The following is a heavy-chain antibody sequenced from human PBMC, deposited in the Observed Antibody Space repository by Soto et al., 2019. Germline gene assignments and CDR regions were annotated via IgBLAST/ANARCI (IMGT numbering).Heavy chain of an antibody. CDR2: IHHSGST. CDR1: GGSISSSSYY. D-gene: IGHD1-26*01. Sequence: PSETLSLTCTVSGGSISSSSYYWGWIRQPPGKGLEWIGEIHHSGSTYYNPSLKSRVTISVDKSKNHFSLKLSSVTAADTAVYYCARSEATGLDYWGQGTLVTVSS. J-gene: IGHJ4*02. CDR3: ARSEATGLDY. V-gene: IGHV4-39*07.